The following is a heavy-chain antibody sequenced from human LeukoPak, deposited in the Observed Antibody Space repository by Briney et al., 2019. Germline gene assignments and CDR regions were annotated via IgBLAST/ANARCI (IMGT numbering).Heavy chain of an antibody. D-gene: IGHD3-16*01. CDR3: ARDVWLPDY. Sequence: PGGSPRLSCAASGFNFNNYWMVWVRQIPGKGLQWVANIKEDGSEKNYVDSVKGRFTISRDNAKNSLYLQMNGLRVEDTAVYYCARDVWLPDYWGQGTLVTVTS. CDR2: IKEDGSEK. V-gene: IGHV3-7*01. CDR1: GFNFNNYW. J-gene: IGHJ4*02.